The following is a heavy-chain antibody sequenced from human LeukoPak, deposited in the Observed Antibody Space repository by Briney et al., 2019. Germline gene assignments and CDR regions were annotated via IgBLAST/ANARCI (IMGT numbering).Heavy chain of an antibody. V-gene: IGHV3-23*01. J-gene: IGHJ6*03. D-gene: IGHD2-21*02. CDR1: GFTFSNYA. CDR3: ARDLAYCGGDCYPYYMDV. CDR2: ISGSGDST. Sequence: PGESLRLSCAASGFTFSNYARRWVRQAPGKGLEWVSGISGSGDSTYYADSVKGRFTISRDNSKNTLYLQMNSLRAEDTAVYYCARDLAYCGGDCYPYYMDVWGKGTTVTVSS.